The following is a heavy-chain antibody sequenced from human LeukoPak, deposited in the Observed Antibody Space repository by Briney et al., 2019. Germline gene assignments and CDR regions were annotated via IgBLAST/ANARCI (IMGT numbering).Heavy chain of an antibody. D-gene: IGHD4-17*01. V-gene: IGHV4-59*01. CDR1: GGSISSYY. Sequence: SETLSLTCTVSGGSISSYYWSWIRQPPGKGLEWIGYIYYSGSTNYNPSLKSRATISVDTSKNQFSLKLSSVTAADTAVYYCARGGNYGDYVDYWGQGTLVTVSS. CDR2: IYYSGST. CDR3: ARGGNYGDYVDY. J-gene: IGHJ4*02.